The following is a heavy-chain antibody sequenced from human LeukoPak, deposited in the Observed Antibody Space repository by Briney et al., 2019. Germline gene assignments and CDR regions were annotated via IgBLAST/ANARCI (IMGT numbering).Heavy chain of an antibody. CDR2: IDTSSSTI. D-gene: IGHD2-2*01. V-gene: IGHV3-48*01. CDR3: ASAAAIGVLDY. Sequence: GGSLRLSCVASGFTFSSYSMSWVRQAPGKGLEWVSYIDTSSSTIYYADSVKGRFTISRDNSKNTLYLQMNSLRAEDTAVYYCASAAAIGVLDYWGQGTLVTVSS. J-gene: IGHJ4*02. CDR1: GFTFSSYS.